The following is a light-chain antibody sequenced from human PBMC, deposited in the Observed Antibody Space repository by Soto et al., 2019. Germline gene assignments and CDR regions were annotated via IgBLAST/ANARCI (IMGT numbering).Light chain of an antibody. J-gene: IGKJ1*01. CDR2: VVS. CDR3: QKYGTSPRT. V-gene: IGKV3-20*01. Sequence: EIVLTQSPGTLSLSPGERATLSCRASQSVRSSYLAWYQQKLGQAPRLLIYVVSNRATGIPDRFSGSGSGTDFTLTISRLESEDFAVYYCQKYGTSPRTFGQGTKVEIK. CDR1: QSVRSSY.